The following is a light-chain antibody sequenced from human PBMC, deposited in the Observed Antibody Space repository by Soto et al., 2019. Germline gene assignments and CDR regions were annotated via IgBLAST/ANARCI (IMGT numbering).Light chain of an antibody. CDR1: QSLLYNSNNRNY. V-gene: IGKV4-1*01. Sequence: DIVMSQSPDSLAVSLGERATIDCKSSQSLLYNSNNRNYLAWYQQKPGQPPKLLIHWASTRESGVPDRFSGSGSGTDFTLTISSLPAEDVALYYCQQYLITPPTFGQGTKVEIK. J-gene: IGKJ1*01. CDR2: WAS. CDR3: QQYLITPPT.